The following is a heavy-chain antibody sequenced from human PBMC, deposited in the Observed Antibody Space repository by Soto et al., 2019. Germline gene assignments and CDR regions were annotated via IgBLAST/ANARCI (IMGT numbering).Heavy chain of an antibody. CDR3: ARGYSSSPNWFDP. CDR1: GFTFSGSW. Sequence: EVQLVESGGGLVQPGGSLRLSCVASGFTFSGSWMNWVRQAPGKRLEWVASIQQDETQKYYVDSVWGRFTISRDDAMNSLYLQMSSLRAEDTAIYYCARGYSSSPNWFDPWGQGTLVTVSS. V-gene: IGHV3-7*03. CDR2: IQQDETQK. D-gene: IGHD6-6*01. J-gene: IGHJ5*02.